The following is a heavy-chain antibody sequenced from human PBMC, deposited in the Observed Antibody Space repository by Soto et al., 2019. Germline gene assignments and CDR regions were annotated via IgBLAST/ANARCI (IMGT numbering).Heavy chain of an antibody. CDR1: GFAFDRFA. D-gene: IGHD3-9*01. CDR3: AKATDTEYYDIDY. V-gene: IGHV3-23*01. CDR2: ISYSGGSR. J-gene: IGHJ4*02. Sequence: EVKLLESGGDLVQPGGSLRLSCTASGFAFDRFAMNWVRQAPGKGLQWVSSISYSGGSRYYADSVKGRFTVSRDNSKKTLFLQINNLRAEDTAVYYCAKATDTEYYDIDYWGQGTLVTVAS.